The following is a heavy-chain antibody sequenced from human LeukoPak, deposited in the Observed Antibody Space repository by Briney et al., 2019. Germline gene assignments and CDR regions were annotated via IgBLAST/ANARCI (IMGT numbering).Heavy chain of an antibody. CDR1: GFTFSSYE. CDR3: ARHFCSSTSCSN. Sequence: PGGSLRLSCAASGFTFSSYEMNWVRQAPGKGLEWVSSITSSSSPIYYADSVKGRFTISRDNAKNSLYLQMNSLRAEDTAVYYCARHFCSSTSCSNWGQGTLVTVSS. V-gene: IGHV3-48*01. J-gene: IGHJ4*02. D-gene: IGHD2-2*01. CDR2: ITSSSSPI.